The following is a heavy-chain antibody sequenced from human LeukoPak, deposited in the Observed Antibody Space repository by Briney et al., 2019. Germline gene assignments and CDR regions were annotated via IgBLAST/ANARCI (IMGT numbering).Heavy chain of an antibody. J-gene: IGHJ1*01. V-gene: IGHV4-4*07. CDR3: ARDTYYYDSSGPTLQH. CDR1: GGSISSYY. Sequence: SETLSLTCTVSGGSISSYYWSWIRQPAGKGLEWIGRIYTSGSTNYNPSLKSRVTMSVDTSKNQFSLKLSSVTAADTAVYCCARDTYYYDSSGPTLQHWGQGTLVTVSS. CDR2: IYTSGST. D-gene: IGHD3-22*01.